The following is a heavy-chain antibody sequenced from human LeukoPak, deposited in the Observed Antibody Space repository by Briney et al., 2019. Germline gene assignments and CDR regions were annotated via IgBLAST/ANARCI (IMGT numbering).Heavy chain of an antibody. V-gene: IGHV4-30-2*01. D-gene: IGHD4-11*01. J-gene: IGHJ5*02. Sequence: SETLSLTCTVSGGSISSGGYYWSWIRQPPGKGLEWIGYIYHSGSTYYNPSLKSRVTISVDRSKNQFSLKLSSVTAADTAVYYCARDLMTTVISGPWGQGTLVTVSS. CDR3: ARDLMTTVISGP. CDR2: IYHSGST. CDR1: GGSISSGGYY.